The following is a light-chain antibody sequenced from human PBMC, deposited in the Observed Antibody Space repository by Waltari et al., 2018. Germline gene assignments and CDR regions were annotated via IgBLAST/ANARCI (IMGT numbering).Light chain of an antibody. CDR2: AAS. V-gene: IGKV3-20*01. Sequence: EVVLTQSPGTLSLSPGERATLSCRASQSIGRYLVWYQQRPGQAPRLLIYAASTRATGIPDSFSGSGSGTDFTLTISRLEPEDFAVYYCQNHERLPATFGQGTKVEIK. CDR3: QNHERLPAT. CDR1: QSIGRY. J-gene: IGKJ1*01.